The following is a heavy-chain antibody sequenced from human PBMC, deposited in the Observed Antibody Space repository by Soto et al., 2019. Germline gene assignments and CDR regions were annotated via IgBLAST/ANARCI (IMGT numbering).Heavy chain of an antibody. J-gene: IGHJ5*02. D-gene: IGHD2-15*01. V-gene: IGHV3-23*01. CDR1: GFIFSNYA. CDR2: ISASGDYT. CDR3: ASLVVTATSLSADWSDP. Sequence: EVQLLESGGGLVQPGGSLRLSCVASGFIFSNYAMSWVRQAPGKGLEWVSIISASGDYTDYADSVRGRFTIARDNTKNTMHMQLNSLRAEHTALYYCASLVVTATSLSADWSDPWGQGTLVTVSS.